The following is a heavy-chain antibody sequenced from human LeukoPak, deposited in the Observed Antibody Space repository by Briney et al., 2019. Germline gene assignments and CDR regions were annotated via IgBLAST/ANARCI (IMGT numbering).Heavy chain of an antibody. J-gene: IGHJ4*02. Sequence: GGSLRLSCAASGFTFSSDSMNWVRQAPGKGLEWVSSISSSSNYIYYADSVKGRFTISRDNAKNSLYLQMNSLRAEDTAVYYCARGGGGSYYHLLDYWGQGTLVTVSS. CDR3: ARGGGGSYYHLLDY. CDR1: GFTFSSDS. V-gene: IGHV3-21*01. D-gene: IGHD1-26*01. CDR2: ISSSSNYI.